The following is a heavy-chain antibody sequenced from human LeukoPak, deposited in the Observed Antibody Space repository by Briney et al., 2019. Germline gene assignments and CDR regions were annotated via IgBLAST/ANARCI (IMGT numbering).Heavy chain of an antibody. CDR1: GYTFTSYG. CDR3: ATFSSSSYYYYYGMDV. V-gene: IGHV1-18*01. Sequence: GASVKVSCKASGYTFTSYGISRVRQAPGQGLEWMGWISAYNGNTNYAQKLQGRVTMTTDTSTSTAYMELRSLRSDDTAVYYCATFSSSSYYYYYGMDVWGQGTTVTVSS. J-gene: IGHJ6*02. CDR2: ISAYNGNT. D-gene: IGHD6-6*01.